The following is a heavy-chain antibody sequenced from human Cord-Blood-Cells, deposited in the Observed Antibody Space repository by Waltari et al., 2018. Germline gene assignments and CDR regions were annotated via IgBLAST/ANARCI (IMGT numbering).Heavy chain of an antibody. V-gene: IGHV3-30*18. Sequence: QVQLVESGGGVVQPGRSLRLSCAASGFTFSSYGMHWVRQAPGKGLEWVAVISYDGSNKYYADSVKGRFTISRDNSKNTLYLQMNSLRAEDTAVYYCAKAPSSSFDYWGQGTLVTVSS. D-gene: IGHD6-6*01. CDR3: AKAPSSSFDY. CDR2: ISYDGSNK. CDR1: GFTFSSYG. J-gene: IGHJ4*02.